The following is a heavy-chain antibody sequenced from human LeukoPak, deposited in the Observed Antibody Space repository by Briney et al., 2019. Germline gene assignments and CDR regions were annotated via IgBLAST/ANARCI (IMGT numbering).Heavy chain of an antibody. V-gene: IGHV5-10-1*01. CDR2: IRPSDSEP. D-gene: IGHD2-21*01. CDR3: ARHYSNDHTLFDF. Sequence: LGESLKISCKVSGYSFSTYWITWVRQMPGGALEWMGRIRPSDSEPNYSPSFQGHVTISADRSINTVYLQWSSLRASDTAIYFCARHYSNDHTLFDFWGQGALVTVST. J-gene: IGHJ4*02. CDR1: GYSFSTYW.